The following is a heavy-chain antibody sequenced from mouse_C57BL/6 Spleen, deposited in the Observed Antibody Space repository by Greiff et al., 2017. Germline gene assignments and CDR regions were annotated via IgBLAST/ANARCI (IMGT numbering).Heavy chain of an antibody. CDR3: ESDTRVAENDMDY. Sequence: VQLQQSGPELVKPGASVKISCKASGYAFSSYWMHWVKQRPGKGLEWIGRIYPGDGDTNYNGKFKGKATLTADKSSSTAYMQLSSLTSEDSAVYYCESDTRVAENDMDYWGQGTSVTVSS. D-gene: IGHD1-1*01. CDR2: IYPGDGDT. CDR1: GYAFSSYW. J-gene: IGHJ4*01. V-gene: IGHV1-82*01.